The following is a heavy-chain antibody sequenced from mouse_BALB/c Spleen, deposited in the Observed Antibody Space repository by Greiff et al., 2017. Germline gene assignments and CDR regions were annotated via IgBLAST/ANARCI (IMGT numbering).Heavy chain of an antibody. D-gene: IGHD2-3*01. CDR2: IDPFNGGT. CDR1: GYSFTSYY. V-gene: IGHV1S135*01. CDR3: ARGIYDGYYDYAMDY. J-gene: IGHJ4*01. Sequence: QLQESGPELMKPGASVKISCKASGYSFTSYYMHWVKQSHGKSLEWIGYIDPFNGGTSYNQKFKGKATLTVDKSSSTAYMHLSSLTSEDSAVYYCARGIYDGYYDYAMDYWGQGTSVTVSS.